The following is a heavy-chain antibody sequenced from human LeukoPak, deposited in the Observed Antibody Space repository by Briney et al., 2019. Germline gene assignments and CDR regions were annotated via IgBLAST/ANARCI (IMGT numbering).Heavy chain of an antibody. J-gene: IGHJ4*02. CDR2: IVVGSGNT. V-gene: IGHV1-58*02. CDR1: GCTFTSSA. D-gene: IGHD4-23*01. CDR3: AAKTTVVRGRYFDY. Sequence: GASVKVSCKASGCTFTSSAMQWVRQARGQRLEWIGWIVVGSGNTNYAQKLQERVTITRDMSTSTAYIELSSLRSEDTAVYYCAAKTTVVRGRYFDYWGQGTLVTVSS.